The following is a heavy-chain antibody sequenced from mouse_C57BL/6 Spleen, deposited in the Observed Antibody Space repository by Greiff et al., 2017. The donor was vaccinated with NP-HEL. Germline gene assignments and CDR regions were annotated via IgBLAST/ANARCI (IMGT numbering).Heavy chain of an antibody. CDR3: ARSNWDGGYFDV. V-gene: IGHV1-50*01. J-gene: IGHJ1*03. Sequence: QVQLQQPGAELVKPGASVKLSCKASGYTFTSYWLPWVKQRPGQGLEWIGEIDPSDSYTNYNQKFKGKATLTVDTSSSPAYMQLSSLTSEDSAVYYCARSNWDGGYFDVWGTGTTVTVSS. CDR2: IDPSDSYT. D-gene: IGHD4-1*02. CDR1: GYTFTSYW.